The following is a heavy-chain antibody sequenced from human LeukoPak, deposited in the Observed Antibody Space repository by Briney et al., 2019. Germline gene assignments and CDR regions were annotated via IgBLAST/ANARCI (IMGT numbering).Heavy chain of an antibody. CDR2: ISWNSGSI. V-gene: IGHV3-9*01. Sequence: PGGSLRLSCAASGFTFSSYSMNWVRQAPGKGLEWVSGISWNSGSIGYADSVKGRFTISRDNAKNSLYLQMNSLRAEDTALYYCAKDRSHAVNAFDIWGQGTMVTVSS. CDR1: GFTFSSYS. J-gene: IGHJ3*02. CDR3: AKDRSHAVNAFDI.